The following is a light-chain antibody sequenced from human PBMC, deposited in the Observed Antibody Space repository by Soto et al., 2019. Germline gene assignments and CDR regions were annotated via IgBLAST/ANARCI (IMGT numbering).Light chain of an antibody. CDR1: ETVATN. CDR3: QQYHNWPIT. CDR2: GAS. J-gene: IGKJ5*01. Sequence: EVVMTQSPATLSVSPGERATLSCRASETVATNLAWYQQKPGQAPRLLISGASTRAAGISDRFRGSGSGTEFTLTISSLQSEDFAVYYCQQYHNWPITFGQGTRLEI. V-gene: IGKV3-15*01.